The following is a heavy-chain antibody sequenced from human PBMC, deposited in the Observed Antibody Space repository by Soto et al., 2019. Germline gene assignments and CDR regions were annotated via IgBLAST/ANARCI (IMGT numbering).Heavy chain of an antibody. D-gene: IGHD5-18*01. CDR1: GFTFSSYA. V-gene: IGHV3-23*01. CDR3: AKEYNPRIQVWERDYDYYMDV. J-gene: IGHJ6*03. Sequence: EVQLLESGGGLVQPGGSLRLSCAASGFTFSSYAMSWVRQAPGKGLEWVSGISGSGGSTYAADSVKGRFTSSRDNSNNTLYRQMSSLRAEDTAVDYCAKEYNPRIQVWERDYDYYMDVWGKGTTVTVSS. CDR2: ISGSGGST.